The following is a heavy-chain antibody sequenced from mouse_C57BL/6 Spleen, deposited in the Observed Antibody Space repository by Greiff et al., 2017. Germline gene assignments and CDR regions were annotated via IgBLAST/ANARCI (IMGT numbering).Heavy chain of an antibody. CDR2: INYDGSST. D-gene: IGHD1-1*01. V-gene: IGHV5-16*01. CDR1: GFTFSDYY. J-gene: IGHJ2*01. CDR3: ARLYYGSSYFDY. Sequence: EVKLTESEGGLVQPGSSMKLSCTASGFTFSDYYMAWVRQVPEKGLEWVANINYDGSSTYYLDSLKSRFIISRDNAKNILYLQMSSLKSEDTATYYCARLYYGSSYFDYWGQGTTLTVSS.